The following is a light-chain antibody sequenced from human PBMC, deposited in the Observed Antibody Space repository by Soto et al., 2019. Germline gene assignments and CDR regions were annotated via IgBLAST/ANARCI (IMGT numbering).Light chain of an antibody. J-gene: IGKJ1*01. CDR3: QQFNTYSWT. CDR1: QDITTW. V-gene: IGKV1-5*01. Sequence: DIQMTQSPSTLSAAVGDRVTITCRASQDITTWLAWYQQSPGKAPRLLIYDASSLESGVPSRFSGSGSGTEFTLTISRLQPDDFATYYCQQFNTYSWTFGQGTKVEIK. CDR2: DAS.